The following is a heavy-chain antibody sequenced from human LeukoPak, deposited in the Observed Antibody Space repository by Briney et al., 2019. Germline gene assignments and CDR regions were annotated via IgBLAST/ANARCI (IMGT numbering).Heavy chain of an antibody. J-gene: IGHJ4*02. D-gene: IGHD6-13*01. CDR2: INPNSGGT. CDR1: GYTFTGYY. Sequence: GASVKVSSKASGYTFTGYYMHWVRQAPGQGIEWMGWINPNSGGTNYAQKFQGRVTMTRDTSISTAYMELSRLRSDGTAVYYCARDIPYSSSYNYFDYWGQGTLVTVSS. CDR3: ARDIPYSSSYNYFDY. V-gene: IGHV1-2*02.